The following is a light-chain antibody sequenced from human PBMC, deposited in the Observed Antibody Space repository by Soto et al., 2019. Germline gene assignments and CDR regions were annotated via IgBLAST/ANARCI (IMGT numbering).Light chain of an antibody. Sequence: QLVLTQPPSASGTPGQRVTISCSGSSSSIGGSYIYWYQQLPGAAPKLLIYRSKQRPSGVPDRFSGSKSGTSASLAISGLRSEDEADYYCATWDESLSGWVFGGGTQLTVL. V-gene: IGLV1-47*01. J-gene: IGLJ3*02. CDR1: SSSIGGSY. CDR3: ATWDESLSGWV. CDR2: RSK.